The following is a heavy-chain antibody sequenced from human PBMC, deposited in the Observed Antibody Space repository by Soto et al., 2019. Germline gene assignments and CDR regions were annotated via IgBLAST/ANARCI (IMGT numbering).Heavy chain of an antibody. Sequence: QVQLVESGGGVVQPGWSLRLSCAASGFTFRSYGMHWVRQAPGKGLEWVAVISYDGSNKYYADSVKGRFTISRDNSENTLSLQMSSLRAEDTAIYYCAKDQDSSWLSFFDYWGQGTLVTVSS. CDR3: AKDQDSSWLSFFDY. V-gene: IGHV3-30*18. CDR2: ISYDGSNK. J-gene: IGHJ4*02. CDR1: GFTFRSYG. D-gene: IGHD6-13*01.